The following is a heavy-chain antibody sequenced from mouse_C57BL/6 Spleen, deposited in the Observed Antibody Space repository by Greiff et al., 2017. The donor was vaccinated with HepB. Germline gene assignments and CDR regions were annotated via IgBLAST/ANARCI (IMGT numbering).Heavy chain of an antibody. CDR1: GYTFTDYY. CDR3: ASLLSFDY. V-gene: IGHV1-26*01. Sequence: EVKLVESGPELVKPGASVKISCKASGYTFTDYYMNWVKQSHGKSLEWIGDINPNNGGTSYNQKFKGKATLTVDKSSSTAYMELRSLTSEDSAVYYCASLLSFDYWGQGTTLTVSS. CDR2: INPNNGGT. D-gene: IGHD2-10*01. J-gene: IGHJ2*01.